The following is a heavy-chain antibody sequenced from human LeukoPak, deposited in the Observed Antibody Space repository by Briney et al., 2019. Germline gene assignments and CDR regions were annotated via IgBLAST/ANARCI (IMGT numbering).Heavy chain of an antibody. Sequence: GGSLRLSCAAPGFTFSSYAMHWVRQAPGKGLEWVAVISYDGSNKYYADSVKGRFTISRDNSKNTLYLQMNSLRAEDTAVYYCARDVSSDYWGQGTLVTVSS. V-gene: IGHV3-30-3*01. J-gene: IGHJ4*02. CDR2: ISYDGSNK. CDR3: ARDVSSDY. CDR1: GFTFSSYA. D-gene: IGHD6-6*01.